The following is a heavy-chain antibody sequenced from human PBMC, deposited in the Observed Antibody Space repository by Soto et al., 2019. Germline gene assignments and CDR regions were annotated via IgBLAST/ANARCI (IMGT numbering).Heavy chain of an antibody. CDR1: GITFSSYG. V-gene: IGHV3-30*18. Sequence: GGSLRLSCAASGITFSSYGMHWVRQAPGKGLEWVAVISYDGSNKYYADSVKGRFTISRDNSKNTLYLQMSSLRAEDTAVYYCAKDWQMGAAAGHYYYGLDVWGQGTTVTV. D-gene: IGHD6-13*01. CDR2: ISYDGSNK. J-gene: IGHJ6*02. CDR3: AKDWQMGAAAGHYYYGLDV.